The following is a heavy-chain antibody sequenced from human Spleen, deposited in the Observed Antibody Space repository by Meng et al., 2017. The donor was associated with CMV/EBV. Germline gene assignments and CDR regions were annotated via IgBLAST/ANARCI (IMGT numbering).Heavy chain of an antibody. D-gene: IGHD3-16*01. CDR1: GFTVSDAR. CDR3: STVGDFTNADY. Sequence: ATGFTVSDARMSWVHQAPGKGLGWLCNIEHKVDGGTTDCAARVKSRFTISRDDSENTMFLQMNSLKADDAGVYYCSTVGDFTNADYWGQGALVTVSS. CDR2: IEHKVDGGTT. V-gene: IGHV3-15*04. J-gene: IGHJ4*02.